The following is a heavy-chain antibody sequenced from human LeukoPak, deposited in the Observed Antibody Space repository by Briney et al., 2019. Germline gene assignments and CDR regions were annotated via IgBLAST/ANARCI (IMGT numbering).Heavy chain of an antibody. D-gene: IGHD3-16*01. CDR1: GGSFSAYY. V-gene: IGHV4-34*01. J-gene: IGHJ4*02. CDR2: INHSGST. CDR3: ARQRGLHTLDY. Sequence: SETLSLTCAVFGGSFSAYYWSWIRQPPGKGLEWIGEINHSGSTNYNPSLKSRVTISVDTSKNQFSLKLSSVTAADTAVYYCARQRGLHTLDYWGRGPWSPSPQ.